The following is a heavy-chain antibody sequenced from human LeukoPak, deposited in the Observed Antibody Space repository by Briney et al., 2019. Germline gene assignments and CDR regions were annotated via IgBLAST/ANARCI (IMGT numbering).Heavy chain of an antibody. V-gene: IGHV3-33*06. CDR1: GFTFSSYG. CDR2: IWYDGSNK. Sequence: PGGSLRLSCAASGFTFSSYGMHWVRQAPGKGLEWVAVIWYDGSNKYYADSVKGRFTISRDNSKNTLYLQMNSLRAEDTAVYYCANEGSPGHLDYWGQGTLVTVPS. J-gene: IGHJ4*02. CDR3: ANEGSPGHLDY.